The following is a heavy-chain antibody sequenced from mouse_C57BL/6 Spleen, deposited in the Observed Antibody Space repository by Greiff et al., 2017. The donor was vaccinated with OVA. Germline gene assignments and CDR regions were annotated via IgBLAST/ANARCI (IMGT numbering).Heavy chain of an antibody. D-gene: IGHD1-1*01. Sequence: VQLQQSGAELVKPGASVKISCKASGYAFSSYWMNWVKQRPGKGLEWIGQIYPGDGDTNYNGKFKGKATLTADKSSSTAYMQLSSLTSEDSAVYFCAVITTVVATRNYWGQGTTLTVSS. CDR2: IYPGDGDT. CDR1: GYAFSSYW. CDR3: AVITTVVATRNY. J-gene: IGHJ2*01. V-gene: IGHV1-80*01.